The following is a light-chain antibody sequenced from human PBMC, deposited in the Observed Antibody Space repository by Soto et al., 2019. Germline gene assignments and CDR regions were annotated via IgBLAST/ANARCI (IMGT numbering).Light chain of an antibody. V-gene: IGKV3-15*01. CDR2: SAS. CDR3: QHYNDWPPGVT. J-gene: IGKJ3*01. Sequence: EIVMTQSPATLSVSPGGRATLSCRASQSVGSNLAWYQQKPGQAPRLLFYSASTRATDVPARFSGSGSGTDFTLTISSLQSEDFAVYYCQHYNDWPPGVTFGPGTKVDVK. CDR1: QSVGSN.